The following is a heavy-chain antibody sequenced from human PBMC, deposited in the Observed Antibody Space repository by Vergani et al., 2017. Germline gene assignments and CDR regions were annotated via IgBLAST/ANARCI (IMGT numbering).Heavy chain of an antibody. J-gene: IGHJ4*02. Sequence: QVQLVQSGAEVKQPGASVKVSCKASGYTFTSYGISWVRQAPGQGLEWMGWISAYNGNTNYAQKPQGRVTMTTDTSTSTDYVELRSLRSDNTAVYYYARVGRIHLWLHLPDFDYWGQGTLVTVSS. CDR1: GYTFTSYG. CDR3: ARVGRIHLWLHLPDFDY. V-gene: IGHV1-18*01. CDR2: ISAYNGNT. D-gene: IGHD5-18*01.